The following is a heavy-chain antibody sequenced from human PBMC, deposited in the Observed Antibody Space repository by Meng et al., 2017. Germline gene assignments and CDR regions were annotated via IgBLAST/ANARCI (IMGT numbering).Heavy chain of an antibody. V-gene: IGHV1-18*01. J-gene: IGHJ6*02. CDR3: ARDRPYYDYVWGSYGPRDPKDYYYYGMDV. Sequence: ASLKVSCKAACYTSTSCGISWVLQAPGQGLEGMGWISAYNGNTNYAQKLQGRVPMTTDTTTSTAYMELRSLRSDDTAVYYCARDRPYYDYVWGSYGPRDPKDYYYYGMDVWGQGTMVTVSS. CDR1: CYTSTSCG. CDR2: ISAYNGNT. D-gene: IGHD3-16*01.